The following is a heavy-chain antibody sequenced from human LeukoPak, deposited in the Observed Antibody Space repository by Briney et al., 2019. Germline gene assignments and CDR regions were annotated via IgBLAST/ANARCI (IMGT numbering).Heavy chain of an antibody. Sequence: GGSLRLSCAASGFTFDDYAMHWVRHAPGKGLEWVSGISWNSGSIGYADSVKGRFTISRDNAKNSLYLQMNSLRAEDMALYYCAKAAAGRYFDYWGQGTLVTVSS. D-gene: IGHD6-13*01. CDR1: GFTFDDYA. CDR2: ISWNSGSI. CDR3: AKAAAGRYFDY. V-gene: IGHV3-9*03. J-gene: IGHJ4*02.